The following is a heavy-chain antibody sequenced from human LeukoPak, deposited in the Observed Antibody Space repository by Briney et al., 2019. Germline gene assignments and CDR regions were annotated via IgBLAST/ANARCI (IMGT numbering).Heavy chain of an antibody. D-gene: IGHD3-22*01. CDR2: IKQDGSEK. Sequence: GGSLRLSCAASGFSFINYAMSWVRQAPGEGLEWVANIKQDGSEKYYVDSVKGRFTISRDNAKNSLYLQMNSLRAEDTAVYYCARVRTYYYDSSGYCDAFDIWGQGTMVTVSS. CDR3: ARVRTYYYDSSGYCDAFDI. CDR1: GFSFINYA. V-gene: IGHV3-7*01. J-gene: IGHJ3*02.